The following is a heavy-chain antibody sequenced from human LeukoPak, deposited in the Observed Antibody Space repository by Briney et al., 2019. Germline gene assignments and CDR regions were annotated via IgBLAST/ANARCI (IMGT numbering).Heavy chain of an antibody. CDR3: AKDAQRGFDYSNSLDK. CDR1: GFTLSHYG. D-gene: IGHD4-11*01. Sequence: VGSLRLSCATSGFTLSHYGMHWVRQAPGKGREWVAVIWADVANTYYGDPVEGRLTISRDNFQRKVYLPMNSLRAEDTAVYYCAKDAQRGFDYSNSLDKWGQGTLVTVSS. CDR2: IWADVANT. J-gene: IGHJ4*02. V-gene: IGHV3-33*06.